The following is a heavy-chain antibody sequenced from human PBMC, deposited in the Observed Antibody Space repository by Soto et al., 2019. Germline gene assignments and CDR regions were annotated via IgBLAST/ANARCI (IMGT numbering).Heavy chain of an antibody. Sequence: QVQLVQSGAEVKKPGSSVKVSCKASGGTFSSYTISWVRQAPGQGLEWMGRIIPILGIANYAQKFQGRVTMTADKSTSTAYMELSRLRSEDTAVYYCAIGLGEQVATGRDYWGQGTLVTVSS. V-gene: IGHV1-69*02. J-gene: IGHJ4*02. CDR1: GGTFSSYT. D-gene: IGHD5-12*01. CDR3: AIGLGEQVATGRDY. CDR2: IIPILGIA.